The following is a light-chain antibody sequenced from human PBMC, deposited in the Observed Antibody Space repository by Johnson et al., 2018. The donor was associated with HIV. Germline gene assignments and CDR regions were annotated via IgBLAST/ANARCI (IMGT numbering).Light chain of an antibody. J-gene: IGLJ1*01. CDR3: GTWDNSLSAYV. V-gene: IGLV1-51*01. Sequence: QSLLTQPPSVSAAPGQKVTISCSGSSSNIGNNYVSWYQQLPGTAPKLLIYDNNKRPSGIPDRFSGSKSGTSATLGITGLQTGDEAAYYCGTWDNSLSAYVFGTGTKVTVL. CDR1: SSNIGNNY. CDR2: DNN.